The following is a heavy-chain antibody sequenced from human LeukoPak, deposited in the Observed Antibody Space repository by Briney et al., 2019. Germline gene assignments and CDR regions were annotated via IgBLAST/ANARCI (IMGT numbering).Heavy chain of an antibody. CDR2: INHSGST. CDR3: ARGRSRYYYDSSGYYYSWGY. V-gene: IGHV4-34*01. CDR1: GGSFSGYY. Sequence: PSETLSLTCAVYGGSFSGYYWSWIRQPPGKGLEWIGEINHSGSTNYNPSLKSRVTISVDTSKNQFSLKLSSVTAADTAVYYCARGRSRYYYDSSGYYYSWGYWGQGTLVTVSS. J-gene: IGHJ4*02. D-gene: IGHD3-22*01.